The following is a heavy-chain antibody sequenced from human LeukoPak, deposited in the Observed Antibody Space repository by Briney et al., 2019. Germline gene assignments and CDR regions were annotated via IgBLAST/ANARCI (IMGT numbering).Heavy chain of an antibody. CDR2: IKQDGSEK. D-gene: IGHD2-2*01. Sequence: PGGSLRLSCAASGFTFSSYWMSWVRQAPGKGLEWVANIKQDGSEKYYVDSVKGRFTTSRDNAKNSLYLQMNSLRAEDTAVYYCARGYCSSTSCYHFDYWGQGTLVAVSS. CDR3: ARGYCSSTSCYHFDY. J-gene: IGHJ4*02. CDR1: GFTFSSYW. V-gene: IGHV3-7*04.